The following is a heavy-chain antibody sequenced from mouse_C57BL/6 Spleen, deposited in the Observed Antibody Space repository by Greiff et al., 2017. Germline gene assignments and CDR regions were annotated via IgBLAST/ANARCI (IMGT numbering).Heavy chain of an antibody. D-gene: IGHD1-1*01. CDR1: GYTFTSYW. CDR3: ARDYGSSFPFAY. Sequence: QVQLQQPGAELVMPGASVKLSCKASGYTFTSYWMHWVKQRPGQGLEWIGEIDPSDSYTNYNQKFKGKSTLTVDKSSSTAYMQLSSLTSEDSAVYYCARDYGSSFPFAYWGQGTLVTVS. J-gene: IGHJ3*01. V-gene: IGHV1-69*01. CDR2: IDPSDSYT.